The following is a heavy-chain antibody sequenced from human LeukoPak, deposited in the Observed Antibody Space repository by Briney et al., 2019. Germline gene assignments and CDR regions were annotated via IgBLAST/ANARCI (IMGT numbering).Heavy chain of an antibody. Sequence: GGSLRLSCAASGFTFSSYSMNWIRQAPGKGLEWVSSISSSSSYIYYADSVKGRFTISRDNAKNSLYLQMNSLRAEDTAVYYCARAYSGWLSAFDIWGQGTMVTVSS. CDR1: GFTFSSYS. D-gene: IGHD6-19*01. J-gene: IGHJ3*02. CDR3: ARAYSGWLSAFDI. V-gene: IGHV3-21*01. CDR2: ISSSSSYI.